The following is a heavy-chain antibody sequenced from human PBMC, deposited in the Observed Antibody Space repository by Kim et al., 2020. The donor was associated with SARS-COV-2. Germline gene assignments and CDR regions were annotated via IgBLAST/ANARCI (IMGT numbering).Heavy chain of an antibody. CDR3: ARESDILTGGFDP. V-gene: IGHV1-2*04. Sequence: ASVKVSCKASGYTFTGYYMHWVRQAPGQGLEWMGWINPNSGGTNYAQKFQGWVTMTRDTSISTAYMELSRLRSDDTAVYYCARESDILTGGFDPWGQGTLVTVSS. CDR1: GYTFTGYY. CDR2: INPNSGGT. D-gene: IGHD3-9*01. J-gene: IGHJ5*02.